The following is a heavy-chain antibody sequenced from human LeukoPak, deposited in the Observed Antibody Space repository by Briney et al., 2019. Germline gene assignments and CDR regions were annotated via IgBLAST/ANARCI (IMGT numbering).Heavy chain of an antibody. J-gene: IGHJ4*02. CDR1: GFTFSSSTFGSYT. Sequence: HPGESLSLACATSGFTFSSSTFGSYTMNWVRQAPGKGLEWVSSISSTGTYIYYTDSVKGRFTISRDIANSLLYLQMNSLRADDTAVYYCARDLDSSPGFDYWGQGTLVTVSS. CDR3: ARDLDSSPGFDY. D-gene: IGHD2-15*01. V-gene: IGHV3-21*01. CDR2: ISSTGTYI.